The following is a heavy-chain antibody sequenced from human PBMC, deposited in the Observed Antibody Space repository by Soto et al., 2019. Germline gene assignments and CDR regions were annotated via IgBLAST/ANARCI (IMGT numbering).Heavy chain of an antibody. CDR3: AKIFIGYCSGGSCYGLDY. D-gene: IGHD2-15*01. V-gene: IGHV3-30*18. J-gene: IGHJ4*02. Sequence: GGSLRLSCAASGFTFSSYGMHWVRQAPGKGLEWVAVISYDGSNKYYADSVKGRFTISRDNSKNTLYLQMNSLRAKDTAVYYCAKIFIGYCSGGSCYGLDYWGQGTLVTVSS. CDR2: ISYDGSNK. CDR1: GFTFSSYG.